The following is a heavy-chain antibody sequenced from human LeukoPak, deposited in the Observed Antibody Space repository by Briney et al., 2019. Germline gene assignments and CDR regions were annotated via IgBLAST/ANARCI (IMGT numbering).Heavy chain of an antibody. CDR1: GFTFANYG. Sequence: PGASLRLSCAASGFTFANYGIHWVRQAPGRGLEWLTVISYDGSQKHYTESVKGRFTVSRDNAKNSLYLQMNSLRAEDTALYYCVKDAGTAWGQGTLVTVSS. V-gene: IGHV3-30*18. J-gene: IGHJ5*02. D-gene: IGHD2-8*02. CDR2: ISYDGSQK. CDR3: VKDAGTA.